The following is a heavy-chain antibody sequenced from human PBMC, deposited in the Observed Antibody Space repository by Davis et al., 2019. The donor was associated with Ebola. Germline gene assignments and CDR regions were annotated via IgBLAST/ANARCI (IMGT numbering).Heavy chain of an antibody. CDR1: GFTVSSNY. CDR2: ISASGGST. V-gene: IGHV3-23*01. J-gene: IGHJ6*02. CDR3: AREVSNGMDV. Sequence: GGSLRLSCAASGFTVSSNYMSWVRQAPGKGLEWVSHISASGGSTHYADSVKGRFTISRDNSMNTLFLQMNSLRAEDTAVYYCAREVSNGMDVWGQGTTVTVSS.